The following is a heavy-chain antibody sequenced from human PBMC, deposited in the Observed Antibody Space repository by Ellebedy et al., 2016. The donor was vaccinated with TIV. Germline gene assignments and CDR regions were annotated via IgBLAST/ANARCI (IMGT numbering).Heavy chain of an antibody. CDR1: GYTFTSYA. CDR3: ARDVYLYSSLIFDY. Sequence: AASVKVSCKASGYTFTSYAMNWVRQAPGQGLEWMGWMNTKTGNPTYAQGFTGRFVFSFDASVSTAFLQISSLKSEDTAVYYCARDVYLYSSLIFDYWGQGTLVTVSS. V-gene: IGHV7-4-1*02. D-gene: IGHD2-21*01. CDR2: MNTKTGNP. J-gene: IGHJ4*02.